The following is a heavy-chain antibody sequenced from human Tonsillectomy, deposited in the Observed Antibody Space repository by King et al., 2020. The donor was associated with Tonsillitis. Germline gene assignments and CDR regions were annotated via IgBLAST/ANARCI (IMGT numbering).Heavy chain of an antibody. CDR1: GFTFSSYA. CDR2: VGGRGDFT. J-gene: IGHJ3*02. Sequence: VQLVESGGALVQPGGSLRLSCAASGFTFSSYAMSWVRQSPERGLEWVSAVGGRGDFTYYADSVKGRFTISRDNSKNTLNLQMNSLRAEDTALYYCAKLSRVFYGSYWTFDAFDIWGQGTKVTVSS. D-gene: IGHD3-10*01. CDR3: AKLSRVFYGSYWTFDAFDI. V-gene: IGHV3-23*04.